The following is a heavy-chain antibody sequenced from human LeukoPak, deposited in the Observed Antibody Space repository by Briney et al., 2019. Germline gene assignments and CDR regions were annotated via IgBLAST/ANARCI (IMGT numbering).Heavy chain of an antibody. J-gene: IGHJ4*02. Sequence: TGGSLRLSCAASGFTFDDYAMHWVRQAPGKGLGWVSLISGDGGSTYYADSVKGRFTISRDNSKNSLYLQMSSLRTEDTALYYCASGGTHFDYWGQGTLVTVSS. CDR3: ASGGTHFDY. CDR2: ISGDGGST. D-gene: IGHD3-16*01. CDR1: GFTFDDYA. V-gene: IGHV3-43*02.